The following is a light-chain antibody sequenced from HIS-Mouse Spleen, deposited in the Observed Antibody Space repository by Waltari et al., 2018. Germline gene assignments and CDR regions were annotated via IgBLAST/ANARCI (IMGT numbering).Light chain of an antibody. CDR2: EDS. CDR3: YSTDSSGNHRV. CDR1: ALPTKY. V-gene: IGLV3-10*01. J-gene: IGLJ2*01. Sequence: SYELTQPPSVSVSPGQTARIPCPGDALPTKYAYLYQQKSGQAPVLVIYEDSKRPSGIPERFSGSSSGTMATLTISGAQVEDEADYYCYSTDSSGNHRVFGGGTKLTVL.